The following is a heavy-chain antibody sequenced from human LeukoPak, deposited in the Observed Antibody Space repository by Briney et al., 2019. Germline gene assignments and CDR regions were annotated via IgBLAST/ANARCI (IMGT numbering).Heavy chain of an antibody. J-gene: IGHJ4*02. V-gene: IGHV4-39*01. CDR1: GGSISSRSYY. Sequence: SETLSLTCSVYGGSISSRSYYWGWIRQPPGKGLEWLGSMYYSGSPYHNPSLKSRVTISVDTSKNQFSLKLSSVTAADTAAYYCARLLYDRSGYYYFDCWGQGTLVTVSS. CDR2: MYYSGSP. D-gene: IGHD3-22*01. CDR3: ARLLYDRSGYYYFDC.